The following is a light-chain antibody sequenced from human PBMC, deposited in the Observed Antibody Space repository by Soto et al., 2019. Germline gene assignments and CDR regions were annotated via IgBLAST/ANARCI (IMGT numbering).Light chain of an antibody. CDR2: VTS. CDR3: QQTYSAPGT. Sequence: DIQMTQSPSSLSASVGDRVTVTCRPSQNITKFLNWYQEKPGKAPKVLIYVTSNLENGVPSRFSCSGSGTEFTLTISRLQPEDFATYSCQQTYSAPGTFGQGTRVEV. J-gene: IGKJ1*01. CDR1: QNITKF. V-gene: IGKV1-39*01.